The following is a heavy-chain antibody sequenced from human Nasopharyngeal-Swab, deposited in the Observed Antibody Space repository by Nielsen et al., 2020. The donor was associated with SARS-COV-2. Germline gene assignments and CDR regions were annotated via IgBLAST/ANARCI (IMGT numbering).Heavy chain of an antibody. J-gene: IGHJ4*02. D-gene: IGHD6-25*01. CDR2: ISAYNGRT. V-gene: IGHV1-18*01. CDR3: ARDPRGPDY. Sequence: WVRQAPGQGPEWMGWISAYNGRTYYAQKFQGRVTMTTDTSTSTAYMDLRSLRSDDTAVYYCARDPRGPDYWGQGTLVTVSS.